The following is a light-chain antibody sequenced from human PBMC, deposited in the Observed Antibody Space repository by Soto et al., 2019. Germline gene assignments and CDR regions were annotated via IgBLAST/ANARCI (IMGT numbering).Light chain of an antibody. CDR3: QQRSNWPIT. V-gene: IGKV3-11*01. Sequence: FLTHSPTTLSLPPRVQAXTSGRATRSVSSYLAWYQQKPGQAPRLLIYDASSRPTDIPARFSGSGSGTDFTLTISSLEPEDFALYYCQQRSNWPITFGQGTRLETK. CDR2: DAS. CDR1: RSVSSY. J-gene: IGKJ5*01.